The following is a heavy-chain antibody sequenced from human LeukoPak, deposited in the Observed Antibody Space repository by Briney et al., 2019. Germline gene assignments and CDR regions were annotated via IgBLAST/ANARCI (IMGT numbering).Heavy chain of an antibody. V-gene: IGHV1-2*02. Sequence: ASVKVSCKASGYNFNSYGMNWVRQAPGQGLEWMGWINPHSGGTDHAQKFQGRVTMTRDTSISTAYMELSRLRSDDTAVYYCARDMDSGPDFFDYWGLGTLVTVSS. D-gene: IGHD1-26*01. CDR2: INPHSGGT. J-gene: IGHJ4*02. CDR3: ARDMDSGPDFFDY. CDR1: GYNFNSYG.